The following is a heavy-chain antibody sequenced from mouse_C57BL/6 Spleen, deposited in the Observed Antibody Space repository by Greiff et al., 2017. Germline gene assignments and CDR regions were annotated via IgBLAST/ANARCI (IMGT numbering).Heavy chain of an antibody. CDR3: ARYGYYGSSGMDY. V-gene: IGHV7-3*01. Sequence: EVQLVESGGGLVQPGGSLSLSCAASGFTFTDYYMSWVRQPPGKALEWLGFIRNKANGYTTEYSASVKGRFTISRDNSQSILYLQMNALRAEDSATYYCARYGYYGSSGMDYWGQGTSVTVSS. CDR1: GFTFTDYY. J-gene: IGHJ4*01. CDR2: IRNKANGYTT. D-gene: IGHD1-1*01.